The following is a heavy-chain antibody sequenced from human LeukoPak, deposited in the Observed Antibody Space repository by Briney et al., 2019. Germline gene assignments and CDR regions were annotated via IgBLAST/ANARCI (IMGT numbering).Heavy chain of an antibody. V-gene: IGHV3-23*01. CDR1: GFTFSSYA. CDR2: ISGRGGST. D-gene: IGHD3-22*01. J-gene: IGHJ4*02. Sequence: GGSLRLSCAASGFTFSSYAMSWVRQAPGKGLEWVSAISGRGGSTNYADSVKGRFTISRDNSKNTLYLQMNSLRAEDTAVYYCAKDFPYYYDTSGYYQDSWGQGTLVTVSS. CDR3: AKDFPYYYDTSGYYQDS.